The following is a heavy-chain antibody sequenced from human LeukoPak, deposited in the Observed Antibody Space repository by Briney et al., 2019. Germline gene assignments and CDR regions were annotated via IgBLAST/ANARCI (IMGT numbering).Heavy chain of an antibody. CDR1: GITFSNYW. D-gene: IGHD4-23*01. CDR3: AKGGGKVQDY. Sequence: GGSLRLSCAASGITFSNYWMHWVRQAPGKGLVWVSRISSDGSSTNYADSVKGRFTISRDNAKNTLYLQMNSLRAEDTAVYYCAKGGGKVQDYWGQGTPVTVSS. J-gene: IGHJ4*02. V-gene: IGHV3-74*01. CDR2: ISSDGSST.